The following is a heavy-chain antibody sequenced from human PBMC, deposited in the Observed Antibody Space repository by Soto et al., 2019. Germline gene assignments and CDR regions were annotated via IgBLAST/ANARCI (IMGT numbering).Heavy chain of an antibody. CDR3: ARGLEYAGMDV. V-gene: IGHV1-8*01. CDR2: MNPNSGNK. J-gene: IGHJ6*02. CDR1: GYTVTSYD. D-gene: IGHD2-2*01. Sequence: QVQLVQSGAEVKKPGASVKVSCKASGYTVTSYDINWGRQATGQGLEWMAWMNPNSGNKGYEQKFQGRVTMTRNTSISKGYMELSSLRSEDTAVYYCARGLEYAGMDVWGQGTTVTVSS.